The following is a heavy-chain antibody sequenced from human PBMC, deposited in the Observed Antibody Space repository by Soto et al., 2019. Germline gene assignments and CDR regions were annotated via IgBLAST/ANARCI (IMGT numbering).Heavy chain of an antibody. CDR1: GYTFTSYA. CDR2: INAGNGNT. J-gene: IGHJ4*02. D-gene: IGHD6-13*01. CDR3: ARDREQQLWDY. V-gene: IGHV1-3*01. Sequence: ASVKVSCKASGYTFTSYAMHWVRHAPGQRLEWMGWINAGNGNTKYSQKFQGRVTITRDTSASTAYMELSSLRSEDTAVYYCARDREQQLWDYWGQGTLVTVSS.